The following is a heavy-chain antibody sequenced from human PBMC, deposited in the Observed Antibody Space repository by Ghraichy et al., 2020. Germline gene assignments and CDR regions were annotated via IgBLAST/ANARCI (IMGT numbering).Heavy chain of an antibody. D-gene: IGHD3-10*01. CDR2: IAYDGSIK. J-gene: IGHJ4*02. V-gene: IGHV3-30*18. CDR3: AKRGGDGSGSYNSPPDY. CDR1: GFRFSGYG. Sequence: GGSLRLSCAASGFRFSGYGMHWVRQAPGKGLEWVAVIAYDGSIKNSADSVKGRFTISRDNSKNTLYLQMNSLRAEDTAVYYCAKRGGDGSGSYNSPPDYWGQGTLVTVSS.